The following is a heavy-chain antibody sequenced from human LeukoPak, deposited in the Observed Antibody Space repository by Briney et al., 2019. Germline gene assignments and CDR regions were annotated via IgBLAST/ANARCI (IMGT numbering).Heavy chain of an antibody. CDR2: IIPIFGTA. CDR1: GGTFSSYA. D-gene: IGHD3-10*01. CDR3: ARVSYYYGSGSYYSRRPFDY. V-gene: IGHV1-69*05. Sequence: SVKVSCKASGGTFSSYAISWVRQALGQGLEWMGRIIPIFGTANYAQKFQGRVTITTDESTSTAYMELSSLRSDDTAVYYCARVSYYYGSGSYYSRRPFDYWGQGTLVTVSS. J-gene: IGHJ4*02.